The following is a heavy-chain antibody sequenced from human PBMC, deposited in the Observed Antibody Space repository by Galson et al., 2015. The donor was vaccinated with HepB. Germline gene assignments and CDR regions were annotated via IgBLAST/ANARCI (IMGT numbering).Heavy chain of an antibody. CDR1: GFTFSSYW. V-gene: IGHV3-7*03. CDR2: IKQDGSEK. J-gene: IGHJ4*02. Sequence: SLRLSCAASGFTFSSYWMSWVRQAPGKGLEWVANIKQDGSEKYYVDSVKGRFTISRDNAKNSLYLQMNSLRAEDTAVYYCARARGIAVALSVYWGQGTLVTVSS. D-gene: IGHD6-19*01. CDR3: ARARGIAVALSVY.